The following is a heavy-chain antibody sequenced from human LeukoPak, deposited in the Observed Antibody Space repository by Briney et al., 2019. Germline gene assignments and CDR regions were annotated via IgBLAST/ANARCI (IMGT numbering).Heavy chain of an antibody. D-gene: IGHD6-6*01. V-gene: IGHV1-18*01. CDR3: AKDRWRDGSSSFDN. J-gene: IGHJ4*02. CDR2: ISTYNGNT. CDR1: GYTFTSYS. Sequence: ASVKVCCKASGYTFTSYSINWVRQAPGQGLEWMGWISTYNGNTNYAQKLQGRVTMTTDTSTSTAYMELRSLRSDDTAVYYCAKDRWRDGSSSFDNWGQGTLVTVSS.